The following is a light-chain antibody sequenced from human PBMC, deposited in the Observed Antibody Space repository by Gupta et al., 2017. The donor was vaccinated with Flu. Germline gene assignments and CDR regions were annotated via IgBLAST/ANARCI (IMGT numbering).Light chain of an antibody. V-gene: IGKV3-15*01. CDR1: QSLSSN. CDR2: DAS. J-gene: IGKJ4*01. Sequence: EIVMTQSPATLSVSPGERVTLSCRASQSLSSNLAWYQQKPGQAPRLLIYDASTRATGIPARFSGSGSETEFTLAISSLQSEDFAVFYCQQDSNWPLTFGGGTKVEIK. CDR3: QQDSNWPLT.